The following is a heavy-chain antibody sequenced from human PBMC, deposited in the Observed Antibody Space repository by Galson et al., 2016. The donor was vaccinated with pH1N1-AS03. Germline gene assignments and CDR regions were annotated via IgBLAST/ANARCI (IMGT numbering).Heavy chain of an antibody. CDR1: GFSLTTTAVG. Sequence: PALVKPPQTLTLTCTFSGFSLTTTAVGVGWFRQPPGKALEWLALICWNDDNRYSPSLKNRLTFTKDTSKNQVVLTLTDMDAVDTATNYCAHGSGWVHDYWGQGILVSVSS. V-gene: IGHV2-5*01. CDR2: ICWNDDN. D-gene: IGHD3-3*01. CDR3: AHGSGWVHDY. J-gene: IGHJ4*02.